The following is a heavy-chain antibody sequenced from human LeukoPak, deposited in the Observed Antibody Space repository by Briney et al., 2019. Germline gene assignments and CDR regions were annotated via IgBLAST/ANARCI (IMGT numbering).Heavy chain of an antibody. J-gene: IGHJ4*02. CDR2: ISAYNGNT. CDR1: GYTFTSYG. CDR3: AREGSSGSYFGYFDY. Sequence: ASVKVSCKASGYTFTSYGISWVRQAPGQGLEWMGWISAYNGNTNYAQKLQGRVTMTTDTSTSTAYMELRSLRSEDTAVYYCAREGSSGSYFGYFDYWGQGTLVTVSS. D-gene: IGHD3-10*01. V-gene: IGHV1-18*01.